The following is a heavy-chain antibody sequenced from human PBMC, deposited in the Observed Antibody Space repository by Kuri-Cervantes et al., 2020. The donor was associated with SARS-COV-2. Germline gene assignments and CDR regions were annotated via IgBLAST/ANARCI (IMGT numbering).Heavy chain of an antibody. D-gene: IGHD3-9*01. CDR2: ISAYNGNT. CDR1: GYTFVSYD. Sequence: ASVKVSCKASGYTFVSYDISWVRQAPGQGLEWMGWISAYNGNTNYAQKLQGRVTMTTDTSTSTAYMELRSLRSDDTAVYYCARENNDILTGYYNGWFDPWGQGTLVTVSS. V-gene: IGHV1-18*01. CDR3: ARENNDILTGYYNGWFDP. J-gene: IGHJ5*02.